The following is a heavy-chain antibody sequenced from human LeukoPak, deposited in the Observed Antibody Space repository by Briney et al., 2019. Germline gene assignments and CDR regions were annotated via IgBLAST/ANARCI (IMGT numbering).Heavy chain of an antibody. V-gene: IGHV1-2*02. J-gene: IGHJ2*01. CDR1: GYTXTGYY. CDR3: TRGASRTSFYWYFDL. D-gene: IGHD6-13*01. Sequence: ASVKVSCKASGYTXTGYYLHWVRQAPGQGLDWMGWINPNTGGTHSAQKFQGRVNLTRDTSISAAYMELSSVRPDDTAVYYCTRGASRTSFYWYFDLWGRGTLVTVSS. CDR2: INPNTGGT.